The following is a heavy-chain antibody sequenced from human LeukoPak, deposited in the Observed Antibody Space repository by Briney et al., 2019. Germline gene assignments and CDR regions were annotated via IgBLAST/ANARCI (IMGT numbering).Heavy chain of an antibody. CDR3: ARVAGHDIRGLITYYFDD. CDR2: IWYDGSNK. CDR1: GFTFRSYG. Sequence: GRSLRLSCAASGFTFRSYGMQWVRQAPGKGLEWVATIWYDGSNKYYADSVKGRFTISRDNSKNMLYLQMNSLRAEDTAVYYCARVAGHDIRGLITYYFDDWGQGTLVTVSS. D-gene: IGHD3-10*01. V-gene: IGHV3-33*01. J-gene: IGHJ4*02.